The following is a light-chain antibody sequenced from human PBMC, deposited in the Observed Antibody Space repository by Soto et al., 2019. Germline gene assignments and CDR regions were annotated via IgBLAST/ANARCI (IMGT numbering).Light chain of an antibody. Sequence: QSVLTQPASVSGSPGQSITISCTGTSSDVGGYNFVSWYQQHPGKAPKFIIYDVRNRPSGVSNRFSGSRSGNTASLTISGLQDEDEADYYCSSYTSSSTVIFGGGTQLTVL. CDR3: SSYTSSSTVI. V-gene: IGLV2-14*03. J-gene: IGLJ2*01. CDR1: SSDVGGYNF. CDR2: DVR.